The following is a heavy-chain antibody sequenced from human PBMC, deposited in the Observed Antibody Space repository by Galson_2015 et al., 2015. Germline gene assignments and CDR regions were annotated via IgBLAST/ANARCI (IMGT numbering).Heavy chain of an antibody. J-gene: IGHJ6*02. V-gene: IGHV3-30*18. CDR1: GVTFSSYG. Sequence: ALRLACAAAGVTFSSYGMHWVRQASGKGLEWVADISYDGSNKYYADSVKGRCTISRHKSMNRLYLQMNSQRAQDTDVYYCAKGGRHGFYSCGMDVWGQGTTVTVSS. CDR3: AKGGRHGFYSCGMDV. CDR2: ISYDGSNK. D-gene: IGHD5-18*01.